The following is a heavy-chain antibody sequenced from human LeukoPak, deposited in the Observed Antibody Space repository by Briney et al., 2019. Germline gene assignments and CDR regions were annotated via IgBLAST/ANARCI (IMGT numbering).Heavy chain of an antibody. Sequence: SETLSLTCSVSGASISSYYWSWIRQPPGKGLEWIGYIYYSGSTNYNPSLRSRVTISVDTSKNQFSLKLSSVTAADTAVYYCARNPPGYSSGWPYYFDYWGQGTLVTVSS. V-gene: IGHV4-59*08. D-gene: IGHD6-19*01. CDR1: GASISSYY. CDR2: IYYSGST. CDR3: ARNPPGYSSGWPYYFDY. J-gene: IGHJ4*02.